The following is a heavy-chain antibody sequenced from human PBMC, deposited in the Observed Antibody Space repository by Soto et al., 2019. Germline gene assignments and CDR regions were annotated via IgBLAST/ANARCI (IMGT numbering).Heavy chain of an antibody. J-gene: IGHJ5*01. D-gene: IGHD3-10*02. CDR2: ISWDGGST. CDR3: AKDGSQKDDVGNWWGS. V-gene: IGHV3-43*01. Sequence: EVQLVESGGDVVQPGGSLRLSCAASGFTFEDYTIHWVRQAPGKALEWVSLISWDGGSTYYTHSVKGRFTISRDNSKNTLYLQMNSLRLEVTALYYCAKDGSQKDDVGNWWGSWGQGTLVTVSS. CDR1: GFTFEDYT.